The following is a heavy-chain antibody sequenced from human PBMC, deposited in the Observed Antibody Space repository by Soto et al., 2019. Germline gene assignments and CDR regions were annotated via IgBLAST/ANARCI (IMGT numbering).Heavy chain of an antibody. CDR3: ARDALSITGTMSYAFDI. CDR2: MNPNSGNT. Sequence: ASVKVSCKASGYTFTSYAMHWVRQAPGQRFEWMGWMNPNSGNTSYAQKFQGRVTMTRDTSTSTVYMELSRLRSDDTAVYYCARDALSITGTMSYAFDIWGQGTMVTVSS. CDR1: GYTFTSYA. D-gene: IGHD1-7*01. V-gene: IGHV1-3*01. J-gene: IGHJ3*02.